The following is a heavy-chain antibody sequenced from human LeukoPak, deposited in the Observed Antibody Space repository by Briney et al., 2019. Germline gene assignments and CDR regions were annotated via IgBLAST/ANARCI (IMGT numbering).Heavy chain of an antibody. J-gene: IGHJ3*02. V-gene: IGHV3-74*01. CDR3: AMITVTAGYDAFDI. D-gene: IGHD4-17*01. Sequence: GGSLRISCAASGFTFSSYWMHWVRQAPGKGLVWVSRINSDGSSTSYADSVKGRFTISRDNAKNTLYLQMNSLRAEDTAVYYCAMITVTAGYDAFDIWGQGTMVTVSS. CDR1: GFTFSSYW. CDR2: INSDGSST.